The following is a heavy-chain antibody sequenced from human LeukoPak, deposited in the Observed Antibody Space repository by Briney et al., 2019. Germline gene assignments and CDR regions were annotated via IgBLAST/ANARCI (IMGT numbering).Heavy chain of an antibody. CDR2: IYHSGST. CDR1: GGSISSSNW. V-gene: IGHV4-4*02. J-gene: IGHJ4*02. Sequence: PSETLSLTCAVSGGSISSSNWWSWVRQPPGKGLEWIGEIYHSGSTNYNPSLKSRVTISVDKSKNQFSLKLSSVTAADTVVYYCARVRPHSSGCFDYWGQGTLVTVSS. D-gene: IGHD6-19*01. CDR3: ARVRPHSSGCFDY.